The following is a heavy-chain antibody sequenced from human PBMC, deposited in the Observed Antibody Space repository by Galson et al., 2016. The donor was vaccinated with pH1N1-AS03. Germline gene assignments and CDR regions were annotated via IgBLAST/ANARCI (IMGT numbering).Heavy chain of an antibody. J-gene: IGHJ6*02. Sequence: SVKVSCKASGHTFTSYGITWVRQAPGQGLEWMGWINTDSGVTNYAQKFEAWVTMTRDTSVSTAYMELYGLKSDDTAVYYCARDPRGPCTSATCPTTYYFGMYVWGQGTTVIVSS. CDR2: INTDSGVT. V-gene: IGHV1-2*04. CDR1: GHTFTSYG. CDR3: ARDPRGPCTSATCPTTYYFGMYV. D-gene: IGHD2-2*01.